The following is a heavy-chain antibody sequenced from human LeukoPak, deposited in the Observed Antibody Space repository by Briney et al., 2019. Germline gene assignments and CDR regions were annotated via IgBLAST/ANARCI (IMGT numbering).Heavy chain of an antibody. V-gene: IGHV3-21*01. CDR1: GFTFSSYS. Sequence: PGGSLRLSCAASGFTFSSYSMNWVRQAPGKGLEWVSSISSSSSYIYYADSVKGRFTISRDNAKNSLYLQMNSLRAEDTAVYYCARDPPYYYDSSGAFDIWGQGTVVTVSS. J-gene: IGHJ3*02. CDR3: ARDPPYYYDSSGAFDI. D-gene: IGHD3-22*01. CDR2: ISSSSSYI.